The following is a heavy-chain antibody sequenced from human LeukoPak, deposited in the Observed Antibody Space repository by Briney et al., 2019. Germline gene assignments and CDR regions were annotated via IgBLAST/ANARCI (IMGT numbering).Heavy chain of an antibody. CDR1: GFTFSGYG. J-gene: IGHJ4*02. V-gene: IGHV3-30*18. CDR3: AKDHIDY. Sequence: AGGSLRLSCAASGFTFSGYGMHWVRQAPGKGLEWVAVISYDGSNKYYADSVKGRFTISRDNSKNTLYLQMNSLRAEDTAVYYCAKDHIDYWGQGTLVTVSS. CDR2: ISYDGSNK.